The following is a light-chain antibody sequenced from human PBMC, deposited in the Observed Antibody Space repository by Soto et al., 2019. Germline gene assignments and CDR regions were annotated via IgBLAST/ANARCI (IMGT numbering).Light chain of an antibody. J-gene: IGKJ4*01. V-gene: IGKV1-5*03. CDR1: QSIASY. CDR2: KAS. Sequence: DIQMTQSPSSLSASVGDRVTITCRTSQSIASYLNWYQQKPGKAPNLLIYKASRLETGVPSRFSGSGSGTGFTLTISFLQPDDFATYYCQQYNSYSPLTFGGGTKVDIK. CDR3: QQYNSYSPLT.